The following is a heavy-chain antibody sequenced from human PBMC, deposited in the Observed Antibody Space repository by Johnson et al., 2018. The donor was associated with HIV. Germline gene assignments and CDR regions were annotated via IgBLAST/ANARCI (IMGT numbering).Heavy chain of an antibody. Sequence: QMLLVESGGGVVQPGRSLRPSCAASGFTFSSYGMHWVRQAPGKGLESVAVISYDGRNKYYADSGKGRFTISIHNSKNTLYLQMNSLNAEDTAVYYCARAPWAGYSYGLLDWGQGTMVTVSS. D-gene: IGHD5-18*01. V-gene: IGHV3-30*03. CDR3: ARAPWAGYSYGLLD. CDR1: GFTFSSYG. J-gene: IGHJ3*01. CDR2: ISYDGRNK.